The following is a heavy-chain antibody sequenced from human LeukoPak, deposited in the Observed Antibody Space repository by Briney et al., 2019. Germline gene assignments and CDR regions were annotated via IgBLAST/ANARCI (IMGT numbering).Heavy chain of an antibody. CDR1: GYTFTGYY. CDR2: INPNSGGT. Sequence: ASVKVSCKASGYTFTGYYMHWVRQAPGQGLEWMGWINPNSGGTNYAQKFQGRVTMTRDTSISTAYMELSRLRSDDTAVYYCARDLKELHPNWFDPWGQGTLVTVSS. J-gene: IGHJ5*02. CDR3: ARDLKELHPNWFDP. V-gene: IGHV1-2*02. D-gene: IGHD1-26*01.